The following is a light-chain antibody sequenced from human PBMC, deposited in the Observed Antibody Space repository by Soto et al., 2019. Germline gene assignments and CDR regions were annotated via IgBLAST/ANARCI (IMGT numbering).Light chain of an antibody. CDR2: VAS. CDR3: QQYGSSPPIT. Sequence: EIVLTQSPGTLSLSPGERATLSCRASRSVSRSYLAWYQQKPGLAPRLLIYVASSRATGIPDRFSGSGSGTDFTLTISRLEPEDFAVYYCQQYGSSPPITFGQGTRLEIK. J-gene: IGKJ5*01. V-gene: IGKV3-20*01. CDR1: RSVSRSY.